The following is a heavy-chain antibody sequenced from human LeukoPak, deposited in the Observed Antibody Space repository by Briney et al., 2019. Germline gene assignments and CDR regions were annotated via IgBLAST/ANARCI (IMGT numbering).Heavy chain of an antibody. V-gene: IGHV4-39*01. CDR1: GGSISSRNYY. CDR2: IYYSGST. CDR3: ARVQQNYYDSSGYYWGESFDY. D-gene: IGHD3-22*01. Sequence: SETLSLTCIVSGGSISSRNYYWGWIRQPPGKGLEWIGSIYYSGSTYYNPSLKSRVTISVDTSKNQFSLKLNSVTAADTAVYYCARVQQNYYDSSGYYWGESFDYWGQGTLVTVSS. J-gene: IGHJ4*02.